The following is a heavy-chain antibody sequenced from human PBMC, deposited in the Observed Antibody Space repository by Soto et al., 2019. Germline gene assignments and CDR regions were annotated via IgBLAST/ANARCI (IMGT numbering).Heavy chain of an antibody. V-gene: IGHV1-69*01. Sequence: QVQLVQSGAEVKKPGSSVKVSCKASGGTFSSYAISWVRQAPGQGLEWMGGIIPHFGTANYAQKFQGRVTITVDESTSTASMELSSLRAEDTAVYYCAITKRITIFGVVIGASWFDPWGQGTLVTVSS. CDR1: GGTFSSYA. CDR2: IIPHFGTA. D-gene: IGHD3-3*01. CDR3: AITKRITIFGVVIGASWFDP. J-gene: IGHJ5*02.